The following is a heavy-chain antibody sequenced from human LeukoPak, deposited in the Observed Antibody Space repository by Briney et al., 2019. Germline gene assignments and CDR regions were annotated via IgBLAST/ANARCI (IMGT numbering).Heavy chain of an antibody. CDR1: GGSISSGDYY. V-gene: IGHV4-30-4*01. J-gene: IGHJ1*01. D-gene: IGHD3-3*01. CDR2: IYYSGST. Sequence: PSQTLSLTCTVSGGSISSGDYYWSWIRQPPGKGLEWIGYIYYSGSTYYNPSLKSRVTISVDTFKNQFSLKLNSVTAADTAVYYCARERGENYTPTRFQHWGQGTLVTVSS. CDR3: ARERGENYTPTRFQH.